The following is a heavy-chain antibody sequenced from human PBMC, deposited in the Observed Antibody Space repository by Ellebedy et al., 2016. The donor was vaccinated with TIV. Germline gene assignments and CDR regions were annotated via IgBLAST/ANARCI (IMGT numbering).Heavy chain of an antibody. D-gene: IGHD1-26*01. CDR2: ISYDGSNK. V-gene: IGHV3-30-3*01. CDR3: ARGWEGWFDP. J-gene: IGHJ5*02. CDR1: GFTFSSYA. Sequence: GESLKISCAASGFTFSSYAMHWVRQAPGKGLEWVAVISYDGSNKYYADSVKGRFTISRDNSKNTLYLQMNSLRAEDTAVYYCARGWEGWFDPWGQGTLVTVSS.